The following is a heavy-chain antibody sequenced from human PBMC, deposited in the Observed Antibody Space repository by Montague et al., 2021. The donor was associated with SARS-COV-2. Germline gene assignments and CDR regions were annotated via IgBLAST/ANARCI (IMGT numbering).Heavy chain of an antibody. CDR3: ARSVNQQWLRFPPGGFFGY. Sequence: SETLSLTCAVYGGSFSGYYWSWIRHPPGKGLEWIGEINHSGSTNYNPSLKSRVTISVDTSKNQFSLKLSSVTAADTAVYYCARSVNQQWLRFPPGGFFGYWGQGTLVTVSS. CDR2: INHSGST. D-gene: IGHD6-19*01. CDR1: GGSFSGYY. J-gene: IGHJ4*02. V-gene: IGHV4-34*01.